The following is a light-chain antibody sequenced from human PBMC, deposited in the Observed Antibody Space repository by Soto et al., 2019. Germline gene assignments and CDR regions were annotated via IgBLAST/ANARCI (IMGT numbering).Light chain of an antibody. V-gene: IGLV2-8*01. CDR1: SSDVGAYNY. Sequence: QSALTQPPSASGSPGQSVTISCTGTSSDVGAYNYVSWYQQHPGKAPKLIIYEVTKRPSGVPDRFSGSKSGNTASLTVSGLLAEDEADYYCSSHAGISNVVFGGGTKLTVL. J-gene: IGLJ3*02. CDR3: SSHAGISNVV. CDR2: EVT.